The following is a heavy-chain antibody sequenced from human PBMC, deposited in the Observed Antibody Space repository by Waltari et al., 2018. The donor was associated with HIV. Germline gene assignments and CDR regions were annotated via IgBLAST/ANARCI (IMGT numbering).Heavy chain of an antibody. D-gene: IGHD3-16*01. V-gene: IGHV4-59*01. CDR1: NGSISSYY. J-gene: IGHJ4*02. CDR3: ARTFRGKGFDY. CDR2: IYYSGST. Sequence: QVQLQESGPGLVKPPETLSLSCTVSNGSISSYYWSWIRQPPGKGLEWIGYIYYSGSTSYNPSLKSRVTISVDTSKNQFSLNLSSVTAADTAVYYCARTFRGKGFDYWGQGTLVSVSS.